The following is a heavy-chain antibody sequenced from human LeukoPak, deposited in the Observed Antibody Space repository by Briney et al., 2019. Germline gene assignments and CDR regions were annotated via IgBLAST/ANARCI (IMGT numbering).Heavy chain of an antibody. V-gene: IGHV3-74*03. Sequence: RGSLRVSRTASGFTFSDYWGYWVRQAPGKGLVWVSRIKSDGTGILYEDFAEGRFTISRDNAKNALYLQMSSLREEDSAVYYSVRGNAIDFWGQGILVTVSS. CDR2: IKSDGTGI. CDR3: VRGNAIDF. J-gene: IGHJ4*02. CDR1: GFTFSDYW.